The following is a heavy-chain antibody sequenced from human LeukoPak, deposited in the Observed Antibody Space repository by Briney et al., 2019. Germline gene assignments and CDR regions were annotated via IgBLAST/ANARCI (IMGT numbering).Heavy chain of an antibody. CDR3: ARDPGRIAVAPLDY. Sequence: ASVKVSCKASGYTFTSYDINWVRQATGQGLEWMGWISAYNGNTNYAQKLQGRVTMTTDTSTSTAYMELRSLRSDDTAVYYCARDPGRIAVAPLDYWGQGTLVTVSS. CDR1: GYTFTSYD. V-gene: IGHV1-18*01. CDR2: ISAYNGNT. D-gene: IGHD6-19*01. J-gene: IGHJ4*02.